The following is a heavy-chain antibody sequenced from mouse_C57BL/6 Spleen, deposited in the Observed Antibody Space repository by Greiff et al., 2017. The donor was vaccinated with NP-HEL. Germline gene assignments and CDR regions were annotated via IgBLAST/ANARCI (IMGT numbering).Heavy chain of an antibody. J-gene: IGHJ2*01. V-gene: IGHV1-82*01. CDR1: GYAFSSSW. Sequence: VMLVESGPELVKPGASVKISCKASGYAFSSSWMNWVKQRPGKGLEWIGRIYPGDGDTNYNGKFKGKATLTADKSSSTAYMQLSSLTSEDSAVYFCANTVVERGYWGQGTTLTVSS. D-gene: IGHD1-1*01. CDR2: IYPGDGDT. CDR3: ANTVVERGY.